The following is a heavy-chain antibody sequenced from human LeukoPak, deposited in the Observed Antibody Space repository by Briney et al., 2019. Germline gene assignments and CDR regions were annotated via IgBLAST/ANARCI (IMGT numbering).Heavy chain of an antibody. D-gene: IGHD3-3*01. CDR1: GGTFSSYA. J-gene: IGHJ6*02. Sequence: ASVKVSCKASGGTFSSYAISWVRQAPGQGLEWMGWINPNSGGTNYAQKFQGRVTMTRDTSISTAYMELSRLRSDDTAVYYCARDLDDFWSGLYYGMDVWGQGTTVTVSS. V-gene: IGHV1-2*02. CDR3: ARDLDDFWSGLYYGMDV. CDR2: INPNSGGT.